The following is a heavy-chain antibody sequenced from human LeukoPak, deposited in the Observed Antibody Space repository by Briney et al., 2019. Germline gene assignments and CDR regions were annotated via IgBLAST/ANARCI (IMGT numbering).Heavy chain of an antibody. Sequence: SEALSLTCTVPGGSFSSSSYYWGGIRQPPGKGLEWIGSIYYIGRASYNPSLKSRATIPVDTSKNQSSLELTSVTAADTAVSFCVVCSFYFFDGWGQGSVVTVSS. CDR1: GGSFSSSSYY. J-gene: IGHJ4*02. D-gene: IGHD2-21*01. CDR2: IYYIGRA. CDR3: VVCSFYFFDG. V-gene: IGHV4-39*01.